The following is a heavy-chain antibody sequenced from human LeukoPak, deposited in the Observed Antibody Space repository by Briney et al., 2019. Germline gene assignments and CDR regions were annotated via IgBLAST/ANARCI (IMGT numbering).Heavy chain of an antibody. CDR3: AKAAKYYDFWSAPMDV. J-gene: IGHJ6*02. Sequence: PGGSLRLSCAASGFTFSSYAMSWVRQAPGKGLGWVSAISGSGGSTYYADSVKGRFTISRDNSKNTLYLQMNSLRAEDTAVYYCAKAAKYYDFWSAPMDVWGQGTTVTVSS. V-gene: IGHV3-23*01. CDR1: GFTFSSYA. CDR2: ISGSGGST. D-gene: IGHD3-3*01.